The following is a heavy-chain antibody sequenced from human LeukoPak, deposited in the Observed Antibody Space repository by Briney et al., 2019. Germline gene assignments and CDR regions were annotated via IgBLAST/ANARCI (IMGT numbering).Heavy chain of an antibody. CDR3: ARDMGYYYGSGSYWYFDL. J-gene: IGHJ2*01. CDR2: IIPIFGTA. D-gene: IGHD3-10*01. V-gene: IGHV1-69*13. CDR1: GGTFSSYA. Sequence: SVKVSCKASGGTFSSYAISWVRQAPGQGLEWMGGIIPIFGTANYAQKFQGRVTITADESTSTAYMELSSLRSEDTAVYYCARDMGYYYGSGSYWYFDLWGRGTLVTVSS.